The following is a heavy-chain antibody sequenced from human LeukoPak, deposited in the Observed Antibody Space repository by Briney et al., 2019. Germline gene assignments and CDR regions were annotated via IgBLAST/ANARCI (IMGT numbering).Heavy chain of an antibody. CDR1: GFTFSEYT. J-gene: IGHJ4*02. Sequence: QSGGSLRLSCAASGFTFSEYTMNWVRQAPGKGLEWLSYISTASSALDYADSVKGRFTISRDNAKNSLYLQMNSLRAADTAVYYCAREARGYSYGARYDIDYWGQGTLVTASS. V-gene: IGHV3-48*01. CDR3: AREARGYSYGARYDIDY. D-gene: IGHD5-18*01. CDR2: ISTASSAL.